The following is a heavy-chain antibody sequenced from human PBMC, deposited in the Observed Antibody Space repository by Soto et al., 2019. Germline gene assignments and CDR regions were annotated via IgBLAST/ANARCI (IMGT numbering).Heavy chain of an antibody. CDR3: ARGFTCSGGSCSYYFDC. V-gene: IGHV1-8*01. D-gene: IGHD2-15*01. J-gene: IGHJ4*02. CDR2: MNPNSGNT. Sequence: GASVKVSCKASGYTFTSYDINWVRKASGPGLEWMGWMNPNSGNTGYAQKCQGRVTMTRNASISTAYMELSSLRSEDTAVYYCARGFTCSGGSCSYYFDCWGQGTLVTVSS. CDR1: GYTFTSYD.